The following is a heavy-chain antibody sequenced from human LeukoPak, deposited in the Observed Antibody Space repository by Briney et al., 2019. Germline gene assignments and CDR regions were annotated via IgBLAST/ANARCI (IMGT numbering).Heavy chain of an antibody. CDR3: ARDKVTSGGMDV. CDR1: GGSISSYY. D-gene: IGHD1-14*01. CDR2: MYYSGST. J-gene: IGHJ6*02. V-gene: IGHV4-59*01. Sequence: NPSETLSLTCTVSGGSISSYYWSWIRQPPGKGPEWIGYMYYSGSTNYNPSLKSRVTISKDMSKNQFSLKLSSMTAADTAVYYCARDKVTSGGMDVWGQGTTVTVSS.